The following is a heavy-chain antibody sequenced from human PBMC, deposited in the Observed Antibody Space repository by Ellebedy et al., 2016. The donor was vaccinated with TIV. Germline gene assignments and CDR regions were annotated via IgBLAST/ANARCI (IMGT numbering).Heavy chain of an antibody. CDR2: INSDGSST. CDR1: GFTFSEYA. J-gene: IGHJ4*02. CDR3: ATERSGSYYNY. Sequence: GESLKISCAASGFTFSEYAMSWVRQAPGKGLLWVSRINSDGSSTTYADSVKGRFTISRDNAKNTVYLQMNSLRLENTAVYYCATERSGSYYNYWGQGTLVTVSS. D-gene: IGHD1-26*01. V-gene: IGHV3-74*03.